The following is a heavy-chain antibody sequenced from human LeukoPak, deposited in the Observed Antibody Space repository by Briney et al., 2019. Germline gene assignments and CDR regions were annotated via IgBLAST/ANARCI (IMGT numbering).Heavy chain of an antibody. CDR3: AKGTSSSAYYYYGMDV. CDR2: ISGSGGST. CDR1: GFTFSSYA. V-gene: IGHV3-23*01. J-gene: IGHJ6*02. Sequence: GALRLSCAASGFTFSSYAMHWVRQAPGKGLEWVSAISGSGGSTYYADSVKGRFTISRDNSKNTLYLQMNSLRAEDTAVYYCAKGTSSSAYYYYGMDVWGQGTTVTVSS. D-gene: IGHD6-6*01.